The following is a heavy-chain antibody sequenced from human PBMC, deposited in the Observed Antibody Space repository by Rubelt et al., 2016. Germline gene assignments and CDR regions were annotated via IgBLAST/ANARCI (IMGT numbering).Heavy chain of an antibody. J-gene: IGHJ4*02. CDR1: GGSLPGYY. D-gene: IGHD2-21*02. V-gene: IGHV4-34*01. CDR2: INHGGGR. Sequence: QVQLQQWGAGLLKPSVTLSLTCGVRGGSLPGYYWSWIRQSPGKGLEWIGEINHGGGRNYNPSLKRRVTLSVDTSKNQISLKLRSVTAADTAVYYCARDTKYGDYYFDLWGQGTLVTVSS. CDR3: ARDTKYGDYYFDL.